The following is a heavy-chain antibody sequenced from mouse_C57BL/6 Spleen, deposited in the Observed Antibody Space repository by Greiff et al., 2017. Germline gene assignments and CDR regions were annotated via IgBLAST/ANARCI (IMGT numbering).Heavy chain of an antibody. D-gene: IGHD1-1*02. J-gene: IGHJ1*03. CDR3: ARFYGPWYFDV. Sequence: EVKLMESGGGLVKPGGSLKLSCAASGFTFSDYGMHWVRQAPEKGLEWVAYISSGSSTIYYADTVKGRFTISRDNAKNTLFLQMTSLRSEDTAMYYCARFYGPWYFDVWGTGTTVTVSS. CDR1: GFTFSDYG. CDR2: ISSGSSTI. V-gene: IGHV5-17*01.